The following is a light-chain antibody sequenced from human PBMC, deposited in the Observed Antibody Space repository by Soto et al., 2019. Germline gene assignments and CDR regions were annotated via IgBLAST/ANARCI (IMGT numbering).Light chain of an antibody. J-gene: IGLJ2*01. CDR2: QDS. Sequence: SSELTQPPSVSVSPGQTASITCSGDKLGDKYACWYQQKPGQSPVLVIYQDSKRPSGIPERFSGSNSGNTATLTISGTQAMDEADYYCQAWDSSTRVVFGGRTKLTVL. CDR3: QAWDSSTRVV. V-gene: IGLV3-1*01. CDR1: KLGDKY.